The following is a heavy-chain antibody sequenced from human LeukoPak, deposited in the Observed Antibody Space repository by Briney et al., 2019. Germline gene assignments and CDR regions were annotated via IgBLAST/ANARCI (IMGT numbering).Heavy chain of an antibody. CDR3: ARDHLSSGSSPDYYYYYYMDV. D-gene: IGHD6-19*01. V-gene: IGHV3-74*01. J-gene: IGHJ6*03. CDR2: INSDGSST. Sequence: GGSLRLSCAASGFTFSSYWMYWVRQAPGKGLVWVSRINSDGSSTSYADSVKGRFTISRDNAKNALYLQMNSLRAEDTAVYYCARDHLSSGSSPDYYYYYYMDVWGKGTTVTISS. CDR1: GFTFSSYW.